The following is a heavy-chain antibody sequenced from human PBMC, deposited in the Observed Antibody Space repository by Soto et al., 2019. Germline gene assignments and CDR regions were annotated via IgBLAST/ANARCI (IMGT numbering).Heavy chain of an antibody. Sequence: SETLSLTCTVSGGSISIYYWSWIRHPAGKGLEWIGRIYTSGSTNYNPSLKSRVTMSVDTSKNQFSLKLSSVTAADTAVYYCARDSVLLWFGELSNTDYYYYGMDVWGQGTTVTVS. V-gene: IGHV4-4*07. CDR1: GGSISIYY. J-gene: IGHJ6*02. CDR2: IYTSGST. CDR3: ARDSVLLWFGELSNTDYYYYGMDV. D-gene: IGHD3-10*01.